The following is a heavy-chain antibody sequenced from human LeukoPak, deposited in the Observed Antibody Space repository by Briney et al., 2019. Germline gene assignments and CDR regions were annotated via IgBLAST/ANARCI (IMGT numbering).Heavy chain of an antibody. Sequence: PGGSLRLSCAASGFTSDDYGMSWVRQAPGKGLEWGSGINWNGGSTGYADSVKGRFTISRDNAKNSLYLQMNSLRAEDTALYHCARLSGSYYGAFDIWGQGTMVTVSS. V-gene: IGHV3-20*01. CDR1: GFTSDDYG. CDR3: ARLSGSYYGAFDI. CDR2: INWNGGST. D-gene: IGHD1-26*01. J-gene: IGHJ3*02.